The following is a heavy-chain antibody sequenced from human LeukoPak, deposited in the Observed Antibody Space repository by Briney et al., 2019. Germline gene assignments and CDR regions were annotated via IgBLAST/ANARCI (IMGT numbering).Heavy chain of an antibody. CDR2: IVVGSGNT. D-gene: IGHD3-9*01. Sequence: GTSVKVSCKASGFTFTSSAVQWVRQARGQRLEWIGWIVVGSGNTNYAQKFQERVTITRDMSTSTAYMELSSLRSEDTAVYYCAAGAYVLRYFDWLPSSPFDPWGQGTLSPSPQ. J-gene: IGHJ5*02. V-gene: IGHV1-58*01. CDR1: GFTFTSSA. CDR3: AAGAYVLRYFDWLPSSPFDP.